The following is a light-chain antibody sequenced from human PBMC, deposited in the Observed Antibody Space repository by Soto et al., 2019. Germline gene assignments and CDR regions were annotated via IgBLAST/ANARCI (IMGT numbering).Light chain of an antibody. Sequence: DIVLTQSPDSLAVSLGERAIINCKSSQSVFYSSNNKDYLAWYQQKPGQPPKLLLYWASTRESGVPDRFSGSASGTDFTLSIRSLQAEDVAVYYCQQYYTTPWTFGQGTKVEIK. CDR3: QQYYTTPWT. CDR2: WAS. V-gene: IGKV4-1*01. CDR1: QSVFYSSNNKDY. J-gene: IGKJ1*01.